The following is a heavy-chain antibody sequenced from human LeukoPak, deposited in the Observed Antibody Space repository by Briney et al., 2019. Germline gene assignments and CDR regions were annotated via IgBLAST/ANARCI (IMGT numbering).Heavy chain of an antibody. CDR3: ARWLRPALDAFDI. CDR2: TYYRSKWYN. D-gene: IGHD5-18*01. V-gene: IGHV6-1*01. CDR1: GDSVSSNSAA. J-gene: IGHJ3*02. Sequence: SQTLSLTCAIYGDSVSSNSAAWNWIRQSPSSGLEWLGRTYYRSKWYNDYAVSVKSRITINPDTSKNQFSLQLNSVTPEDTAVYYCARWLRPALDAFDIWGQGTMVTVSS.